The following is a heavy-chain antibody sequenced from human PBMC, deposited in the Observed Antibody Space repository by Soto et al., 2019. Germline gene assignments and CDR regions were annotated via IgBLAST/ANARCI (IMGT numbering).Heavy chain of an antibody. Sequence: PSETLSLTCTVSGGSISSYYWSWIRQPPGKGLEWIGYIYYSWRTNYKPSIKSRVTISVDTSKNQFSLKRRSVPAAETAVYYCARDQEGPHSLCGQGTLVTVYS. CDR2: IYYSWRT. CDR1: GGSISSYY. J-gene: IGHJ4*02. CDR3: ARDQEGPHSL. D-gene: IGHD6-13*01. V-gene: IGHV4-59*01.